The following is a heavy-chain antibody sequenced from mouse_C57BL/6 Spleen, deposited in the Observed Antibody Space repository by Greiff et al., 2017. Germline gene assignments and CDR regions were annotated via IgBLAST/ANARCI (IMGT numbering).Heavy chain of an antibody. V-gene: IGHV5-4*01. Sequence: EVKLVESGGGLVKPGGSLKLSCAASGFTFSSYAMSWVRQTPEKRLEWVATISDGGSYTYYPDNVKGRFTISRDNAKNNLYLQMSHLKSEDTAMYYCARDRGDYWGRGTTLTVSS. CDR3: ARDRGDY. CDR1: GFTFSSYA. CDR2: ISDGGSYT. J-gene: IGHJ2*01.